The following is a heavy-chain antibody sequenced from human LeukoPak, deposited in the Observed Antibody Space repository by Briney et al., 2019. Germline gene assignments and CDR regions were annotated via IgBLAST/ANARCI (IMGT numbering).Heavy chain of an antibody. CDR1: GFTFSSYW. V-gene: IGHV3-7*01. CDR3: ARDRGAGIVGVRWGFDY. CDR2: IKQDGSEK. J-gene: IGHJ4*02. Sequence: GGSLRLSCAASGFTFSSYWMSWVRQAPGKGLEWVANIKQDGSEKYYVDSVKGRFTISRDNAKNSLYLQMNSLRAEDTAVYYCARDRGAGIVGVRWGFDYWGQGTLVTVSS. D-gene: IGHD1-26*01.